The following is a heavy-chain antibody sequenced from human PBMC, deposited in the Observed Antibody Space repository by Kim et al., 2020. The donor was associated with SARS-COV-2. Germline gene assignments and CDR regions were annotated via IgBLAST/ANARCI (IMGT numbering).Heavy chain of an antibody. D-gene: IGHD6-13*01. J-gene: IGHJ6*02. CDR1: GFTFGDYA. V-gene: IGHV3-9*01. CDR2: ISWNSGSI. Sequence: GGSLRLSCAASGFTFGDYAMHWVRQAPGKGLEWVSGISWNSGSIGYADSVKGRFTISRDNAKNSLYLQMNSLRAEDTALYYCAKDKGGVQQQLQKRYYYYYGMDVWGQGTTVTVSS. CDR3: AKDKGGVQQQLQKRYYYYYGMDV.